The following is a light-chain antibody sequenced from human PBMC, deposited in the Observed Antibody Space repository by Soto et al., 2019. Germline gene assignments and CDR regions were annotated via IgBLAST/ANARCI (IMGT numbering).Light chain of an antibody. J-gene: IGLJ2*01. V-gene: IGLV2-14*01. Sequence: QSALTQPASVSGSPGQSITISCTGTSSDVGGYNYVSWYQQHPGKAPKLMIYDVSNRPSGVSNRFSGSKSGNTASLTISGLQAEDGADYYCGSYTSSSTSVVFGGGTKVTVL. CDR3: GSYTSSSTSVV. CDR1: SSDVGGYNY. CDR2: DVS.